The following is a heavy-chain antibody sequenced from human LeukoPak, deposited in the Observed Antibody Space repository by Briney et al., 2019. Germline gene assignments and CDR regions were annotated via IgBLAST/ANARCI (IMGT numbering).Heavy chain of an antibody. D-gene: IGHD3-22*01. V-gene: IGHV3-15*01. CDR2: IKSKTDGGTT. J-gene: IGHJ4*02. Sequence: GGSLRLSCAASGFTFSHAWMSWVRQAPGKGLEWVGRIKSKTDGGTTDYAAPVKGRFTISRDDSKNTLYLQMNSLKTEDTAVYYCTTQNYYDGTVNYWAQGTLVTVSS. CDR1: GFTFSHAW. CDR3: TTQNYYDGTVNY.